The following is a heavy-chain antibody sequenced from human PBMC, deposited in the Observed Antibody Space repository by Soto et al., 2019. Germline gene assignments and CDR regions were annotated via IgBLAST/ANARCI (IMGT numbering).Heavy chain of an antibody. Sequence: XGSLRLSFAASSFSVSNFAMSGVRQAPGTGLEWVSSISGSGDKTYYLDSVKGRFTISRDNSKNTLYLQMNSLRAEETAVYYCAKYAGSGYYPYWGQGTLVTVSS. V-gene: IGHV3-23*01. CDR3: AKYAGSGYYPY. D-gene: IGHD3-22*01. J-gene: IGHJ4*02. CDR2: ISGSGDKT. CDR1: SFSVSNFA.